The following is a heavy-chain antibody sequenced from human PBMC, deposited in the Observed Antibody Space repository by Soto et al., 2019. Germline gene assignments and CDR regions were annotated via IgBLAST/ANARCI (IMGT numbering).Heavy chain of an antibody. CDR2: ISWDGGST. J-gene: IGHJ3*02. V-gene: IGHV3-43*01. CDR1: GFTFDDYT. CDR3: ASTRSSSRAGDAFDI. D-gene: IGHD6-13*01. Sequence: PGGSLRLSCAASGFTFDDYTMHWVRQAPGKGLEWVSLISWDGGSTYYADSVKGRFTISRDNSKNSLHLQMNSLRTEDTALYYCASTRSSSRAGDAFDIWGQGTMVTVSS.